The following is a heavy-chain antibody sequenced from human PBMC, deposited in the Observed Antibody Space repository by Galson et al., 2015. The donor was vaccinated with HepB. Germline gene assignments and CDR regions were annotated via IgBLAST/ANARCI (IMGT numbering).Heavy chain of an antibody. Sequence: SVKVSCKASEYAFTSYDIGWVRQATGQGLEWMGWMNPNSGNTGYAQKFQGRVTMTRNTSMSTAYLELSSLRSDDTAVYYCARGLWVSLGYCSGGSCFWGYWGQGTLVTVSS. CDR1: EYAFTSYD. D-gene: IGHD2-15*01. V-gene: IGHV1-8*01. J-gene: IGHJ4*02. CDR2: MNPNSGNT. CDR3: ARGLWVSLGYCSGGSCFWGY.